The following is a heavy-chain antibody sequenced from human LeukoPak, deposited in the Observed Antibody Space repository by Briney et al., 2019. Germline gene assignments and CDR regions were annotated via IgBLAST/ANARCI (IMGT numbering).Heavy chain of an antibody. J-gene: IGHJ4*02. V-gene: IGHV4-59*01. CDR2: IYYSGST. CDR3: ASWGSGSSDY. D-gene: IGHD3-10*01. CDR1: GGSISSYY. Sequence: SETLSLTCTVSGGSISSYYWSWTRQPPGKGLEWIGYIYYSGSTNYNPSLKSRVTISVDTSKNQFSLKLSSVTAADTAVYYCASWGSGSSDYWGQGTLVTVSS.